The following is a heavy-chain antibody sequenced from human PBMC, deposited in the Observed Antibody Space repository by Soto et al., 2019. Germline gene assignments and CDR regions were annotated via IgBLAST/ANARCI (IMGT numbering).Heavy chain of an antibody. Sequence: QVQLVESGGGVVQPGRSLRLSCAASAFTFSSYGMHWVRQAPGKGLEWVAVISYDGRNKYYADSVKGRFTIARDNSKNTLYLQRNRLRAEDTAVYYCAKDHIIAASIVGACDIWVQGRMVTVSS. J-gene: IGHJ3*02. V-gene: IGHV3-30*18. CDR1: AFTFSSYG. CDR3: AKDHIIAASIVGACDI. CDR2: ISYDGRNK. D-gene: IGHD6-13*01.